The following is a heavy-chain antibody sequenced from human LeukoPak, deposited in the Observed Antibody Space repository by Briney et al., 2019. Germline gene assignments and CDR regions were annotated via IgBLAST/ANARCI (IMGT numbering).Heavy chain of an antibody. Sequence: ASVKVSCKASGYTFTSYAMHWVRQAPGQRPEWMGWINAGNGNTKYPQEFQGRVTITRDTSASTAYMELSSLRSEDTAVYYCARDIGITMVRGAPAGWFDPWGQGTLVTVSS. V-gene: IGHV1-3*01. J-gene: IGHJ5*02. D-gene: IGHD3-10*01. CDR1: GYTFTSYA. CDR2: INAGNGNT. CDR3: ARDIGITMVRGAPAGWFDP.